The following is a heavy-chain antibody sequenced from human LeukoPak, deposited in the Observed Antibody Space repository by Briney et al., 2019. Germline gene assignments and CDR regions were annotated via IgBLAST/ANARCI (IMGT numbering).Heavy chain of an antibody. Sequence: GESLKISCKGSGYSCTSYWIGWVRQMPGKGLEWMGIIYPGDSDTRYSPSFQGQVTISADKSISTAYLQWSSLKASDTAMYYCARLPLYSSSWYAFFDYWGQGTLVTVSS. J-gene: IGHJ4*02. V-gene: IGHV5-51*01. CDR3: ARLPLYSSSWYAFFDY. CDR2: IYPGDSDT. D-gene: IGHD6-13*01. CDR1: GYSCTSYW.